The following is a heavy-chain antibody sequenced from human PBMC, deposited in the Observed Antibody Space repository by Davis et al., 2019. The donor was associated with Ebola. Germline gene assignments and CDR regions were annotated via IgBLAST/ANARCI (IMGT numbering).Heavy chain of an antibody. V-gene: IGHV3-11*04. J-gene: IGHJ6*02. D-gene: IGHD5-24*01. CDR1: GFTFSDYY. Sequence: GESLKISCAASGFTFSDYYMSWIRQAPGKGLEWVSYISSSGRTIYYADSVKGRFTISRDNAKNSLYLQMNSLRAEDTAVYYCAGGEMATLGFYYYYGMDVWGQGTTVTVSS. CDR2: ISSSGRTI. CDR3: AGGEMATLGFYYYYGMDV.